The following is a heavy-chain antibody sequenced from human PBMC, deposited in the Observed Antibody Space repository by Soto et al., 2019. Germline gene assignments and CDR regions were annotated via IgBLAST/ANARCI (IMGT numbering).Heavy chain of an antibody. J-gene: IGHJ1*01. V-gene: IGHV3-53*01. Sequence: EVQLVESGGGLIQPGGSLRLSCAASGFTVSSNYMSWVRQAPGKGLEWVSVIYSGGSTYYAVSVKGRFTISRDNSKNTLYLQMNSLSAEDTAVYYCARDRVESGYPEYFQHWGQGTLVTVSS. CDR3: ARDRVESGYPEYFQH. CDR2: IYSGGST. D-gene: IGHD3-22*01. CDR1: GFTVSSNY.